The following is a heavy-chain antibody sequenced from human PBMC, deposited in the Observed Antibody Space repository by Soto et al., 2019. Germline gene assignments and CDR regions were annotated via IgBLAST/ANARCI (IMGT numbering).Heavy chain of an antibody. CDR2: KYYSGAT. CDR1: GGSVKSDYY. V-gene: IGHV4-30-4*01. J-gene: IGHJ6*02. Sequence: SETLSLTCTVSGGSVKSDYYWAWVRQPPGGGLEWMGYKYYSGATDSDPSLEARVSFSVDTSKNQFFLNLTSVTVADTAVYYCARGRPNYFYYGLDVWGPGIPVTVSS. CDR3: ARGRPNYFYYGLDV.